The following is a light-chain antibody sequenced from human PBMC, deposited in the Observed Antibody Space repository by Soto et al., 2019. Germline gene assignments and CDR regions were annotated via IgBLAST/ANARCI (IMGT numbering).Light chain of an antibody. Sequence: EIVLTQSPGTLSLSPGERATLSCRASHTVSSSYLAWYQQKPGQPPRLLISGASSRATGIPDRFSGSGSGTDFTLTINRLEPEDFAVYYCQHYGSSQGTVGQGTKVEIK. V-gene: IGKV3-20*01. CDR3: QHYGSSQGT. CDR1: HTVSSSY. CDR2: GAS. J-gene: IGKJ1*01.